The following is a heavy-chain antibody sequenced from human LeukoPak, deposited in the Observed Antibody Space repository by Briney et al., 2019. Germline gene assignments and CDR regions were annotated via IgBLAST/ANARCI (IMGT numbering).Heavy chain of an antibody. D-gene: IGHD5-12*01. J-gene: IGHJ4*02. Sequence: GESLKSSCKGSGYSFTYYWIGWVRQMPGKGLEWMGIIYPGDSDTRYSPSFQGQVTISADKSIGTAYLQWSSLKASDTAMYYCARQDGYESYYFDYWGQGTPVTVSS. CDR3: ARQDGYESYYFDY. CDR1: GYSFTYYW. V-gene: IGHV5-51*01. CDR2: IYPGDSDT.